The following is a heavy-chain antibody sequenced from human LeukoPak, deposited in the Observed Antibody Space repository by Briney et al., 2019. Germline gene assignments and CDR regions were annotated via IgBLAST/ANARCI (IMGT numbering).Heavy chain of an antibody. V-gene: IGHV3-30*03. CDR2: ISNDGSIT. D-gene: IGHD3-22*01. Sequence: GRSLRLSCAASGFSFGSYGMHWVRQAPGKGLEWVAVISNDGSITKYGDSVKGRFTISRDNSKNTLYLQMNSLRAEDTAVYYCARPPHYYDSSGYCDYWGQGTLVTVSS. J-gene: IGHJ4*02. CDR3: ARPPHYYDSSGYCDY. CDR1: GFSFGSYG.